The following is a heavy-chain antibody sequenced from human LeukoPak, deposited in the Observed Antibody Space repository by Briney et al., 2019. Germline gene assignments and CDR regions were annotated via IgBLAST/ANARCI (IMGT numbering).Heavy chain of an antibody. J-gene: IGHJ4*02. V-gene: IGHV3-30-3*01. CDR2: ISYDGSNK. CDR3: GLSSSGSFDY. D-gene: IGHD6-19*01. CDR1: GFTFSSYA. Sequence: TGGSLRLSCAASGFTFSSYAMHWVRQAPGKGLEWVAVISYDGSNKYYADSVKGRFTISRDNSKNTLYLQMNSLRAEDTAVYYCGLSSSGSFDYWGQGTLVTVSS.